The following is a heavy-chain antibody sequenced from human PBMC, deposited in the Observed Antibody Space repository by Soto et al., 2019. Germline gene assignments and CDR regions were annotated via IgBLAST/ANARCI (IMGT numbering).Heavy chain of an antibody. Sequence: GGSLRLSCAASGFTFISYEMNWVRQAPGKGLEWVSYISSSGSTIYYADSVKGRFTISRDNAKNSLYLQMNSLRAEDTAVYYCDRDPSPHYSDSSGHHRDPRSRSKRGGWFYPWGQGTLVTVSS. CDR1: GFTFISYE. CDR3: DRDPSPHYSDSSGHHRDPRSRSKRGGWFYP. CDR2: ISSSGSTI. J-gene: IGHJ5*02. D-gene: IGHD3-22*01. V-gene: IGHV3-48*03.